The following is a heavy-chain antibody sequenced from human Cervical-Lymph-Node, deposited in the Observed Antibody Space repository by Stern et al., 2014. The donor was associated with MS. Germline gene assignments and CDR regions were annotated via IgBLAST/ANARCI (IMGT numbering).Heavy chain of an antibody. J-gene: IGHJ4*02. CDR3: AKHACTGAACPFDL. D-gene: IGHD2-8*02. CDR1: GDSLSSYTHY. CDR2: VYYSGAT. Sequence: QVQLQESGPGLVKPSETLSLTCAVSGDSLSSYTHYWAWIRQPPGQGLEWIGSVYYSGATYYNPSLQSPVTISVNTPKNPFSLGLNSVTAADTAVYYCAKHACTGAACPFDLWGQGTLVTVSS. V-gene: IGHV4-39*01.